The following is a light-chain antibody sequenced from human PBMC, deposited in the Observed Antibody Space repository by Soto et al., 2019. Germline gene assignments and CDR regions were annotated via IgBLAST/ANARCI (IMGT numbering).Light chain of an antibody. CDR3: SSYTSSSTLGGCV. CDR1: SSDVGGYNY. CDR2: EVS. V-gene: IGLV2-14*01. J-gene: IGLJ1*01. Sequence: ALTQPASVSGSPGQSITISCTGTSSDVGGYNYVSWYQQHPGKAPKLMIYEVSNRPSGVSNRFSGSKSGNTASLTISGLQAEDEADYYCSSYTSSSTLGGCVFGTGTKVTGL.